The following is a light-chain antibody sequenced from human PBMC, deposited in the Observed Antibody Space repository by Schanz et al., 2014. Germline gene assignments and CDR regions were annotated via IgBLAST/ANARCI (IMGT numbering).Light chain of an antibody. CDR3: SSYAGSGLYV. CDR1: GSDVGGYNY. J-gene: IGLJ1*01. CDR2: DVS. Sequence: QSALTQPASVSGSPGQSITISCTGTGSDVGGYNYVSWYQHHPGKAPKLMIYDVSNRPSGVSNRFSGSKSGNTASLTISGLQAEDEADYYCSSYAGSGLYVFGTGTKLTVL. V-gene: IGLV2-14*03.